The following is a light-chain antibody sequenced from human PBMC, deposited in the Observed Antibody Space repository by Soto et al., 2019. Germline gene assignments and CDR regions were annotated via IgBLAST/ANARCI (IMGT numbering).Light chain of an antibody. V-gene: IGKV1-39*01. CDR1: RSISGY. Sequence: DIQMTQSPSSLSASIGDRVTITCRASRSISGYLNWYQQKQGKAPAPLIFAASSLQSGAPSRFSGSGSGTAFTLTIIRLQPEDSSTYYCQQRFSPPFTFGQGTKLEIK. CDR3: QQRFSPPFT. CDR2: AAS. J-gene: IGKJ2*01.